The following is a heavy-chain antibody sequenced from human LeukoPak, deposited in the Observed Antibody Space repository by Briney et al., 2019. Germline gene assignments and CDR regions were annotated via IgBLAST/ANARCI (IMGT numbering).Heavy chain of an antibody. Sequence: GGSLRLSCAASGFTVTDYAMTWIRQSPGKGLEWVSSMSDIGPNTYYADSVKGRFTISRDTSKNTLFLQMNSLRAEDTAVYYCARNYYDSSGYHRPLDYWGQGTLVTVSS. D-gene: IGHD3-22*01. CDR3: ARNYYDSSGYHRPLDY. CDR2: MSDIGPNT. V-gene: IGHV3-23*01. J-gene: IGHJ4*02. CDR1: GFTVTDYA.